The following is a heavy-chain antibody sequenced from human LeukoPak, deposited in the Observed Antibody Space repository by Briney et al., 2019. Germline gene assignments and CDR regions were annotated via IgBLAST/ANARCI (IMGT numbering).Heavy chain of an antibody. V-gene: IGHV1-46*01. Sequence: ASVKVSCKASGYTFTSYYMHWVRQAPGQGLEWMGIINPSGGFTSYAQKLQGRVTVTRDMSTSTVYMELSNLRSEDTAVYYCARDQSGEWELLSGWWFDPWGQGTLVTVSS. CDR3: ARDQSGEWELLSGWWFDP. CDR1: GYTFTSYY. J-gene: IGHJ5*02. CDR2: INPSGGFT. D-gene: IGHD1-26*01.